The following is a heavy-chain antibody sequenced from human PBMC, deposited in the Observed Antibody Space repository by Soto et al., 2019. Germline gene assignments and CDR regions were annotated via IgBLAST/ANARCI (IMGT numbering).Heavy chain of an antibody. J-gene: IGHJ4*02. CDR1: GFTFSYYY. CDR2: ISSSSSDT. V-gene: IGHV3-11*06. Sequence: QVQLVESGGGLVKPGGSLRLSCEASGFTFSYYYMSWIRQAPGQGLEWVSYISSSSSDTNYADSVKGRFTISRDNAKNSLYLQMNRLRAEDTAVYYCARDLSGSYYGPFDYWGQGTLVTVSS. CDR3: ARDLSGSYYGPFDY. D-gene: IGHD1-26*01.